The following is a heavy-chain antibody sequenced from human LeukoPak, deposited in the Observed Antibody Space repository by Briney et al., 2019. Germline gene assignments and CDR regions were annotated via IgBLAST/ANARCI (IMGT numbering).Heavy chain of an antibody. V-gene: IGHV3-15*01. CDR1: GFTFSNAW. CDR2: IKSKTDGGTT. Sequence: GGSLRLSCAASGFTFSNAWMNWVRQAPGRGLEWVGRIKSKTDGGTTDYAAPVKGRFTISRDDSKNTLYLQMNSLRAEDTAVYYCARAIGRFGELFPQDPDYWGQGTLVTVSS. CDR3: ARAIGRFGELFPQDPDY. J-gene: IGHJ4*02. D-gene: IGHD3-10*01.